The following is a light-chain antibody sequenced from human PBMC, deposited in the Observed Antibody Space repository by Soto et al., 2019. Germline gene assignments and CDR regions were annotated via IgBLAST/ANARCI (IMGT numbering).Light chain of an antibody. J-gene: IGKJ1*01. CDR2: GAS. CDR1: QSVGSTY. V-gene: IGKV3-20*01. Sequence: EVVLTQSPGTLSLSPGERVTLSCRASQSVGSTYLAWYQQKPGQAPRLLIYGASSRATGIPDRFTGSGSGTGFTLTISRLEPEDFAVYYCQQYGDVPWTFGQGTTVEIK. CDR3: QQYGDVPWT.